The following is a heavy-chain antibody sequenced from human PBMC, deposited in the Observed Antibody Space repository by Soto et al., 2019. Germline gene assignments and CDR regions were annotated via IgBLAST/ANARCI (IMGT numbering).Heavy chain of an antibody. J-gene: IGHJ3*02. D-gene: IGHD2-15*01. CDR3: AHALLNLYWSGGSCYRDDAFES. CDR1: GFTFISYA. Sequence: GGSLRLSCAASGFTFISYAMNWVLQAPGKGLEWVSAISWSGGSTYYADSVKGRFTISRDNAKNTLYLQMNSLRAEDTAVYYCAHALLNLYWSGGSCYRDDAFESWGQGTMLTVSS. CDR2: ISWSGGST. V-gene: IGHV3-23*01.